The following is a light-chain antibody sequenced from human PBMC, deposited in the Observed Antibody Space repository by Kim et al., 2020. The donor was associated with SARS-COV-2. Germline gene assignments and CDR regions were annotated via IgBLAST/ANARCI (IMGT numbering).Light chain of an antibody. CDR3: QQTSTMPLT. CDR2: GTS. Sequence: ASVGDRITLTCRASQSINNYLSWYQQKSGNAPKLLIFGTSNLQDDVPSRFSGSGSETEFTLIINKLQPEDFATYYCQQTSTMPLTFGGGTKVDIK. J-gene: IGKJ4*01. V-gene: IGKV1-39*01. CDR1: QSINNY.